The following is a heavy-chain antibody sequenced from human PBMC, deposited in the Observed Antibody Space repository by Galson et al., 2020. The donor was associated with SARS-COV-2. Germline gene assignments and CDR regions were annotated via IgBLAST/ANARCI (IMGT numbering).Heavy chain of an antibody. J-gene: IGHJ6*01. CDR2: IHYSGST. Sequence: SETLCLTCTVPGGSVRSSGKYWVWIRQSPGKGLEYIGSIHYSGSTYYNPSLKSRVTTSVDTPKNQVSLKLSSVTAADTAVYYCARGAYDPLAGHYRDYGMDVWGQGTTVTVSS. CDR1: GGSVRSSGKY. V-gene: IGHV4-39*01. CDR3: ARGAYDPLAGHYRDYGMDV. D-gene: IGHD3-9*01.